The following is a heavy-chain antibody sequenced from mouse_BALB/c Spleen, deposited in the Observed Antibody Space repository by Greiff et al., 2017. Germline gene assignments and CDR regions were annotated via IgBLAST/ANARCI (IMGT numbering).Heavy chain of an antibody. CDR3: ARQGYRYGFDY. V-gene: IGHV5-12-1*01. CDR1: GFAFSSYD. D-gene: IGHD2-14*01. CDR2: IISGGGST. Sequence: EVKVVESGGGLVKPGGSLKLSCAASGFAFSSYDMSWVRQTPEKRLEWVAYIISGGGSTYYPDTVKGRFTISRDNAKNTLYLQMSSLKSEDTAMYYCARQGYRYGFDYWGQGTTLTVSS. J-gene: IGHJ2*01.